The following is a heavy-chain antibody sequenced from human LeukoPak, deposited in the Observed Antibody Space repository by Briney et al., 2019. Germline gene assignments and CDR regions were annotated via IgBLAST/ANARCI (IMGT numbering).Heavy chain of an antibody. V-gene: IGHV4-59*11. CDR3: AQGFLGSASNF. D-gene: IGHD3-10*01. CDR1: GGSISGHY. CDR2: IYYSGNT. Sequence: PSETLSLTCTVSGGSISGHYWSWIRQTPGKGLEWIGYIYYSGNTNSNPSLHSRVTISVDTSKNHFSLKLTSVTAADTAVYYCAQGFLGSASNFWRQGTLVTVSS. J-gene: IGHJ4*02.